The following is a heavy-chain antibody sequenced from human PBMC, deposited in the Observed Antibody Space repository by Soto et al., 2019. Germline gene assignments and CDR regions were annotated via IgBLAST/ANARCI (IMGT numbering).Heavy chain of an antibody. V-gene: IGHV1-18*04. CDR1: GYRFTSSG. D-gene: IGHD2-21*01. J-gene: IGHJ6*02. CDR2: ISAYNGNT. Sequence: ASVKVSCKASGYRFTSSGFSWVRQAPGQGLECMGWISAYNGNTLYAQKFEGRVTMTTDTSTSTAYMELGSLRSDDTAVYYCATDPYCGSAPGCSALDAWGQGTTVTVSS. CDR3: ATDPYCGSAPGCSALDA.